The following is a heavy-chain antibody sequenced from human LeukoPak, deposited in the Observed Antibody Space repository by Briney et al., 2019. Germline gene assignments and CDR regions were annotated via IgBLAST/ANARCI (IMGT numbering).Heavy chain of an antibody. Sequence: GGSLRLSCAASGFTFSDSYMTWIRQAPGKGLEWVSYISNSGSTIYYADSVKGRFTISRDNAKNSLYLQMNSLRAEDTAVYYCASLGVSGSYALYGFDYWGQGTLVTVSS. J-gene: IGHJ4*02. CDR2: ISNSGSTI. CDR3: ASLGVSGSYALYGFDY. V-gene: IGHV3-11*04. CDR1: GFTFSDSY. D-gene: IGHD1-26*01.